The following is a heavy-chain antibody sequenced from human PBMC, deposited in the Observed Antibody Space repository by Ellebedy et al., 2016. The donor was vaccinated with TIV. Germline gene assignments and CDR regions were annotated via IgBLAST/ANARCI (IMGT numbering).Heavy chain of an antibody. CDR2: INPSGGST. J-gene: IGHJ6*02. D-gene: IGHD3-22*01. CDR1: GYTFTSYY. V-gene: IGHV1-46*01. Sequence: ASVKVSCKASGYTFTSYYMHWVRQAPGQGLEWMGIINPSGGSTNYAQKLQGRVTMTTDTSTSTAYMELRSLRSDDTAVYYCARACYYDSSGYYYYYYYGMDVWGQGTTVTVSS. CDR3: ARACYYDSSGYYYYYYYGMDV.